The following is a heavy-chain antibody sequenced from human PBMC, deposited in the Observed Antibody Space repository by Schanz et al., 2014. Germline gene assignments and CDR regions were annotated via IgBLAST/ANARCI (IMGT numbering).Heavy chain of an antibody. CDR3: VRVPSRDVSFDL. Sequence: QVQLVQSWAEVKGPGASVKVSCKASGYSFTPFPIHWVRQAPGQRLEWMGWINAGTGNTEYSQKFQGRVTITRDTLASTAYMEVSSLRSDDTAHYYCVRVPSRDVSFDLWGRGTLVTVSS. CDR1: GYSFTPFP. CDR2: INAGTGNT. V-gene: IGHV1-3*01. J-gene: IGHJ2*01. D-gene: IGHD3-16*01.